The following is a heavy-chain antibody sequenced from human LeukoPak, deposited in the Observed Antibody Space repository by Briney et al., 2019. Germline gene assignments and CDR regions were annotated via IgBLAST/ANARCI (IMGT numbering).Heavy chain of an antibody. J-gene: IGHJ4*02. CDR2: INPNSGGT. CDR3: AKGYCSGGSCYGWIQLWEPGSFFDY. D-gene: IGHD2-15*01. CDR1: GYTFTGYY. Sequence: ASVKVSCKASGYTFTGYYMHWVRQAPGQGLEWMGWINPNSGGTNYAQKFQGRVTMTRDTSISTAYMELSSLRSEDTAVYYCAKGYCSGGSCYGWIQLWEPGSFFDYWGQGTLVTVSS. V-gene: IGHV1-2*02.